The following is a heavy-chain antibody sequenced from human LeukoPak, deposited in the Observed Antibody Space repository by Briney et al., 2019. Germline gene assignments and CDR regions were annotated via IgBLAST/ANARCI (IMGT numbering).Heavy chain of an antibody. CDR2: ISAYNGNT. CDR3: ARTKTAILDY. D-gene: IGHD2-21*02. Sequence: RRASVKVSCKASGYTFTSYGISWVRQAPGQGLEGMGWISAYNGNTNYAQKLQGRVTMTTDTSTSTAYMELRSLRSDDTAVYYCARTKTAILDYWGQGTLVTVSS. J-gene: IGHJ4*02. V-gene: IGHV1-18*01. CDR1: GYTFTSYG.